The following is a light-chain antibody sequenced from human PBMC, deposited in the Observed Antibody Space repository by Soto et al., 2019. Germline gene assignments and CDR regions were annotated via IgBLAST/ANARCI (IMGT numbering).Light chain of an antibody. V-gene: IGKV1D-16*01. Sequence: DIQMTQSPASVSASVGDRVTLTCRASQGIGDRLAWYQQKPGKVPQLLIYFASTLGSGVPSRFSGSGSGTDFILTINTLQADDFATYYYQHYNSYSEAFGQGTKVDI. CDR3: QHYNSYSEA. CDR2: FAS. CDR1: QGIGDR. J-gene: IGKJ1*01.